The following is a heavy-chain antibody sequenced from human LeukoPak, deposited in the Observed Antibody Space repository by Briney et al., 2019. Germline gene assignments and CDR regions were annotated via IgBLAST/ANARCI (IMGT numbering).Heavy chain of an antibody. V-gene: IGHV1-3*01. D-gene: IGHD2-2*01. CDR3: AREGCSSTNCYAGSLDI. J-gene: IGHJ3*02. Sequence: ASVKVSCKASGYTFTSYAMHWVRQAPGQRLEWMGWINAGNGNTKYSQKFQGRVTITRDTSASTAYMELSSLRSEDTAVYYCAREGCSSTNCYAGSLDIWGQGTMVTVSS. CDR2: INAGNGNT. CDR1: GYTFTSYA.